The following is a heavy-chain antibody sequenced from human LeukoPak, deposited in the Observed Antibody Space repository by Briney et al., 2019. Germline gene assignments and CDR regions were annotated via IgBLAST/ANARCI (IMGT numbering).Heavy chain of an antibody. V-gene: IGHV3-7*01. CDR3: ASSRVPDGSDV. Sequence: GGALRLSCAASGFTFRSYWMIWVRQAPEKGLEWVTSIREDGGEKHYVDSVRDRFTISRDNAKNSLCLQMNSLRVEDTAVYYCASSRVPDGSDVCSQGSTVTVSS. CDR1: GFTFRSYW. CDR2: IREDGGEK. J-gene: IGHJ6*02.